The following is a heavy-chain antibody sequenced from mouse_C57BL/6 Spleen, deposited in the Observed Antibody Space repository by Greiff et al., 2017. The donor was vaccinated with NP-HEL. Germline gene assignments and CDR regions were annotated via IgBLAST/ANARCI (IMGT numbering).Heavy chain of an antibody. D-gene: IGHD1-1*01. V-gene: IGHV5-12*01. Sequence: EVQVVESGGGLVQPGGSLKLSCAASGFTFSDYYMYWVRQTPEKRLEWVAYISNGGGSTYYPDTVKGRVTIYRDNAKNTLYLQMSRLKSEDTAMYYCARQTTVVATPYAMDYWGQGTSVTVSS. CDR3: ARQTTVVATPYAMDY. J-gene: IGHJ4*01. CDR1: GFTFSDYY. CDR2: ISNGGGST.